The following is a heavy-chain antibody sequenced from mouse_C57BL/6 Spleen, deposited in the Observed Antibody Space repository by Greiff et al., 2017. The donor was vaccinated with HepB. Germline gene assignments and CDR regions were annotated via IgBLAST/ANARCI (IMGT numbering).Heavy chain of an antibody. J-gene: IGHJ3*01. V-gene: IGHV7-3*01. CDR3: ARSPYSKAWFAY. D-gene: IGHD2-5*01. CDR2: IRNKANGYTT. CDR1: GFTFTDYY. Sequence: EVQRVESGGGLVQPGGSLSLSCAASGFTFTDYYMSWVRQPPGKALEWLGFIRNKANGYTTEYSASVKGRFTISRDNSQSILYLQMNALRAEDSATYYCARSPYSKAWFAYWGQGTLVTVSA.